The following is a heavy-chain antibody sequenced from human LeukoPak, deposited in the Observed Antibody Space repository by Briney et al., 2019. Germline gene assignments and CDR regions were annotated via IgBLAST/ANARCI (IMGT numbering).Heavy chain of an antibody. CDR2: ISSSGSTI. CDR3: ARDQPPLYGDWDY. V-gene: IGHV3-11*04. D-gene: IGHD4-17*01. CDR1: GFTFSDYY. Sequence: VGSLRLSCAASGFTFSDYYMSWIRQAPGKGLEWVSYISSSGSTIYYADSVKGRFTISRDNAKNSLYLQMNSLRAEDTAVYYCARDQPPLYGDWDYWGQGTLVTVSS. J-gene: IGHJ4*02.